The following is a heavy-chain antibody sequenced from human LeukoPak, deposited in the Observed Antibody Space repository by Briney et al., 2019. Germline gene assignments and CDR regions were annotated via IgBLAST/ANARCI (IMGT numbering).Heavy chain of an antibody. CDR3: VTDHPMIPDYGMDV. Sequence: GGSLRLSCAASGFTFNNAWMSWVRQTPGKGLEWVRRVKSIPDGGTIDYAAPVKGRFTISRDDSKNTLYLQMNSLKTEDTALYYCVTDHPMIPDYGMDVWGKGTTVTVSS. V-gene: IGHV3-15*01. J-gene: IGHJ6*04. CDR2: VKSIPDGGTI. D-gene: IGHD3-16*01. CDR1: GFTFNNAW.